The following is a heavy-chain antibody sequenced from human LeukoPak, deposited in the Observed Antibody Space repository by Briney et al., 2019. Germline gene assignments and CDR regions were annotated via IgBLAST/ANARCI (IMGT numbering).Heavy chain of an antibody. Sequence: TGRSLRLSCAASGFTFSDHYMDWVRQAPGRGLEWVGRIRNKADSYTTEYAASVKGRFTISRDDSKNSVYLQMNSLKTEDTALYYCARSCGTCSIDPWGQGTLVTVSS. CDR2: IRNKADSYTT. CDR3: ARSCGTCSIDP. V-gene: IGHV3-72*01. CDR1: GFTFSDHY. J-gene: IGHJ5*02. D-gene: IGHD2-15*01.